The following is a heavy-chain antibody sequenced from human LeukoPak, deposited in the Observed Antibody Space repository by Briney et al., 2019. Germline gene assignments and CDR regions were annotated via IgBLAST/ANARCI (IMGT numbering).Heavy chain of an antibody. Sequence: GASVTVSCTASGYSFTSYGISWVRQAPGQGREWMGWINAYNGNTNYAQKLQGRVTMTTDTSTSTDYMELKSLRSDATAVYYCAREHRWLQSLYYFDYWGQGTLVTVSS. V-gene: IGHV1-18*01. J-gene: IGHJ4*02. CDR2: INAYNGNT. CDR3: AREHRWLQSLYYFDY. CDR1: GYSFTSYG. D-gene: IGHD5-24*01.